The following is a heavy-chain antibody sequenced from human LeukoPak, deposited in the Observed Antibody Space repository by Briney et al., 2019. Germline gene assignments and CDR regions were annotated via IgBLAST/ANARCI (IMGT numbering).Heavy chain of an antibody. Sequence: GGSLRLSCAASGFTFSSYAMHWVRQAPGKGLEYVSAISSNGGSTYYTNSAKGRFTISRDNSKNTLYLQMGSLRAEDMAVYYCASSWGVVPAATLYYWGQGTLVTVSS. J-gene: IGHJ4*02. CDR2: ISSNGGST. CDR3: ASSWGVVPAATLYY. D-gene: IGHD2-2*01. CDR1: GFTFSSYA. V-gene: IGHV3-64*01.